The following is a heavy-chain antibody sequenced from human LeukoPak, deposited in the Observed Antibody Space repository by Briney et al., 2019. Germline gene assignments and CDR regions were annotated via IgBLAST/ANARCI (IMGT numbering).Heavy chain of an antibody. D-gene: IGHD4-17*01. V-gene: IGHV3-23*01. CDR1: GFTFSSYA. CDR3: AKGRSMTTVTTYFDY. Sequence: GGSLRVSCATSGFTFSSYAMSWVRQAPGKGLEWVSAISGSGGSTYYADSGKGRFTISRDNSKNTLYLQMNSLRAEDTAVYYCAKGRSMTTVTTYFDYWGQGTLVTVSS. J-gene: IGHJ4*02. CDR2: ISGSGGST.